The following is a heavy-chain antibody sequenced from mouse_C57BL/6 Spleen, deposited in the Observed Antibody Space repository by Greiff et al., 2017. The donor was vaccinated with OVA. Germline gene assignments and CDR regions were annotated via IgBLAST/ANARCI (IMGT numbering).Heavy chain of an antibody. J-gene: IGHJ1*03. CDR2: ISYDGSN. V-gene: IGHV3-6*01. Sequence: EVQLQQSGPGLVKPSQSLSLTCSVTGYSITSGYYWNWIRQFPGNKLEWMGYISYDGSNNYNPSLKNRISITRDTSKNQFFLKLNSVTTEDTATYYCAREAIYDGYPYFDVWGTGTTVTVSS. CDR1: GYSITSGYY. D-gene: IGHD2-3*01. CDR3: AREAIYDGYPYFDV.